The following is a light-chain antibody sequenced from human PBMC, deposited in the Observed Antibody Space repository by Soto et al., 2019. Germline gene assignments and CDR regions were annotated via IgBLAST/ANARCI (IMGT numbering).Light chain of an antibody. CDR1: RNEVGRYKL. Sequence: QSGLTQPASLAGSPGPAITIFCPRTRNEVGRYKLVSWYQQHPGKAPKLMIYEGSKRPSGVSNRFSGSKSGNTASLTIFGLQAEDEADYYCCSYAGSSTYVFGTGTKVT. V-gene: IGLV2-23*01. J-gene: IGLJ1*01. CDR2: EGS. CDR3: CSYAGSSTYV.